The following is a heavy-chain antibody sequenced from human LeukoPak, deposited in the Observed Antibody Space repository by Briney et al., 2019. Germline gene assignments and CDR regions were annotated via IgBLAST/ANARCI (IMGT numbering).Heavy chain of an antibody. Sequence: PGGFLRLSCAASGFSFSSYNMHWVRQAPGKGLEYVSAITTNGGGTHYADSVKGRFTISRDNSKNTLYLQMGSLRAEDMAVYYCARRGDGYRYDYWGQGTLVTVSS. CDR1: GFSFSSYN. D-gene: IGHD5-24*01. CDR2: ITTNGGGT. V-gene: IGHV3-64*02. CDR3: ARRGDGYRYDY. J-gene: IGHJ4*02.